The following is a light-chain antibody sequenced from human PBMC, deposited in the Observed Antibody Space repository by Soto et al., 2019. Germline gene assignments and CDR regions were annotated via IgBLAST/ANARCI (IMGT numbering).Light chain of an antibody. V-gene: IGLV1-44*01. Sequence: QSVLTQPPSASGTPXXXVTISCSXXXTNVVGNAVNWYQHLPGTAPKLLIYSSNQRPSGVPDRFSGSESGTSASLVISGLQSEDEADYYCAACDGSQVVFGGGTKVTVL. CDR3: AACDGSQVV. J-gene: IGLJ2*01. CDR1: XTNVVGNA. CDR2: SSN.